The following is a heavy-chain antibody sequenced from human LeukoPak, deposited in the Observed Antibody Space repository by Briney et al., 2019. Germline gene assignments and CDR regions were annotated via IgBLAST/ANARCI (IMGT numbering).Heavy chain of an antibody. CDR2: IYSGGST. V-gene: IGHV3-66*02. CDR3: ARDASGARIAGY. Sequence: GGSLRLSCAASGFTVSSNYISWVRQAPGKGLEWVSVIYSGGSTYYADSVKGRFTISRDNSKNTLYLQMNSLRAEDTAVYYCARDASGARIAGYWGQGTLVTVSS. D-gene: IGHD6-13*01. J-gene: IGHJ4*02. CDR1: GFTVSSNY.